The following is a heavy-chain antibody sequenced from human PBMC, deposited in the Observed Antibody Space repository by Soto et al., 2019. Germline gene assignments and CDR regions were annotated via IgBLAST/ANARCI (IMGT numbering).Heavy chain of an antibody. V-gene: IGHV3-23*01. J-gene: IGHJ4*02. Sequence: LILSCAASGFTFSSYAMSWVRQAPGKGLEWVSAISGSGGSTYYADSVKGRFTISRDNSKNTLYLQMNSLRAEDTAVYYCAKDRNGVAHFDYWGQGTLVPVSA. CDR3: AKDRNGVAHFDY. CDR1: GFTFSSYA. D-gene: IGHD2-15*01. CDR2: ISGSGGST.